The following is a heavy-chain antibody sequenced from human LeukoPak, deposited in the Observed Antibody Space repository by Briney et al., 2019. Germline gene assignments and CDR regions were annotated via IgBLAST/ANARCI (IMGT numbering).Heavy chain of an antibody. V-gene: IGHV3-9*03. J-gene: IGHJ4*02. CDR2: ITWNSGSI. CDR1: GFTFDDYA. D-gene: IGHD3-22*01. CDR3: AKGTVSSGYYWVFEY. Sequence: GRSLRLSCAASGFTFDDYAMHWVRQAPGKGLEWVSSITWNSGSIDYADSVKGRFTISRDNAKNSLYQQMNSLRAEDMALYYCAKGTVSSGYYWVFEYWGQGTLVTVSS.